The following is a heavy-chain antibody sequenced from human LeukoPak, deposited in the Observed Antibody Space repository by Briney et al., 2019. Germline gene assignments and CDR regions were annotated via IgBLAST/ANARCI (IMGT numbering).Heavy chain of an antibody. Sequence: GGSLRLSCAASGFTFSNYWMHWVRQDPGKGLVWVSFINPDGSTTNYADSVKGRFTISRDNAKNALYLQMNSLRAEDAAVYYCAKDLHYGSADYWGQGTLVTVSS. CDR1: GFTFSNYW. J-gene: IGHJ4*02. CDR3: AKDLHYGSADY. D-gene: IGHD3-10*01. CDR2: INPDGSTT. V-gene: IGHV3-74*01.